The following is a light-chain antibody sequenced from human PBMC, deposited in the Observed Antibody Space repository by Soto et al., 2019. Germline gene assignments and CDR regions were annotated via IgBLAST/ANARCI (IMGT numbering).Light chain of an antibody. CDR1: RGDFGGYNY. CDR3: SSCATSSTLHV. CDR2: DVS. Sequence: QAVVTHPPSVSGAPGESVTPACARARGDFGGYNYVSWYQQHPGKAPKLIIYDVSNRPSGVSDRFSGSKSGNTASLTISGLQTEDEADYFCSSCATSSTLHVFGTGTKVTVL. V-gene: IGLV2-14*03. J-gene: IGLJ1*01.